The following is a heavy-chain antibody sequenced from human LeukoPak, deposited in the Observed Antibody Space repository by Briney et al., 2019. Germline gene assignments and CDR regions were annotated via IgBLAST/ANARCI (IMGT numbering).Heavy chain of an antibody. V-gene: IGHV4-34*01. CDR2: INHSGST. CDR1: GGSFSCYY. D-gene: IGHD2-2*01. CDR3: ARTGYCSSTSCYLGAFDI. Sequence: PSETLSLTCAVYGGSFSCYYWSWIRQPPGKGLECIGEINHSGSTNYNPSLKSRVTISVDTSKTQFSLKLSSVTAADTAAYYCARTGYCSSTSCYLGAFDIWGQGTMVTVSS. J-gene: IGHJ3*02.